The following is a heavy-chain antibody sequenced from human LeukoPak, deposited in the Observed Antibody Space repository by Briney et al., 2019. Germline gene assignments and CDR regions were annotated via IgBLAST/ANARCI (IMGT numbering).Heavy chain of an antibody. D-gene: IGHD1-1*01. V-gene: IGHV4-59*08. CDR3: ARHTRLSGDY. Sequence: SETLSLTCTVSGGSISSYYWSWIRQPPGKGLEWIGYIYYSGSTNYNPSLKSRVTISVDTSKNQFSLKLSSVTAADTAVYYCARHTRLSGDYWGQGTLVTVSS. CDR2: IYYSGST. J-gene: IGHJ4*02. CDR1: GGSISSYY.